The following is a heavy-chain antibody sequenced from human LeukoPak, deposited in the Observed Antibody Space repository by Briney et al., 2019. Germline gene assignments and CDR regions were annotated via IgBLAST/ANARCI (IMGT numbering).Heavy chain of an antibody. V-gene: IGHV5-51*01. CDR3: ARPNGWVDY. D-gene: IGHD6-19*01. Sequence: GESLKISCKASGYSFKHYWIGWVRQMPGKGLEWMGIIYPGDSDTRYSPSFQGHVTISVDKSISTAYLQWNRLKASDTAMYYCARPNGWVDYWGQGTLVTVSS. CDR1: GYSFKHYW. J-gene: IGHJ4*02. CDR2: IYPGDSDT.